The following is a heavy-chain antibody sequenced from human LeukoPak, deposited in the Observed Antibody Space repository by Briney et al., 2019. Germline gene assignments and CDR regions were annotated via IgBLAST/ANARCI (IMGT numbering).Heavy chain of an antibody. J-gene: IGHJ5*02. CDR2: INPSGGST. Sequence: ASVKVSCKASGYTFTSYYMHWVRQAPGQGLEWMGIINPSGGSTSYAQKFQGRVTMTRDTSTSTVYMELSSLRSEDTAVYYCARGSYTYYYGSGGSKTYNWFDPWGQGTLVTVSS. CDR1: GYTFTSYY. CDR3: ARGSYTYYYGSGGSKTYNWFDP. D-gene: IGHD3-10*01. V-gene: IGHV1-46*01.